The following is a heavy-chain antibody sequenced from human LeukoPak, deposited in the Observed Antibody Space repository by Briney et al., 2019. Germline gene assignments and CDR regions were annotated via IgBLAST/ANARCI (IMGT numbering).Heavy chain of an antibody. CDR2: IHYSGST. CDR3: ARGSVATIGNY. CDR1: GGSLSSYY. D-gene: IGHD5-12*01. J-gene: IGHJ4*02. V-gene: IGHV4-59*08. Sequence: SETLSLTCTVSGGSLSSYYWSWIRQSPGKGLEWIGYIHYSGSTNYNPSLKSRVTISVDTSQNQFSLKLTSVTAADTAVYYCARGSVATIGNYWGQGTLVTVSS.